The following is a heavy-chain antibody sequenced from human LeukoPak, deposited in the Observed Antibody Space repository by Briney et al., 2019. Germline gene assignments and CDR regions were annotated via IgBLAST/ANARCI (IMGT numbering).Heavy chain of an antibody. CDR2: IIPIFGTA. CDR3: ARVVGARTPDYYYYYYMDV. CDR1: GGTFSSYA. J-gene: IGHJ6*03. V-gene: IGHV1-69*05. Sequence: SVKVSCKASGGTFSSYAISWVRQAPGQGLEWMGGIIPIFGTADYAQKFQGRVTITTDESTSTAYMELSSLRSEDTAVYYCARVVGARTPDYYYYYYMDVWGKGTTVTVSS. D-gene: IGHD1-26*01.